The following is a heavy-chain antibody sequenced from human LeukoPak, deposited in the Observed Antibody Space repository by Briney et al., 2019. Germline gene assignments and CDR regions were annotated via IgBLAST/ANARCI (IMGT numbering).Heavy chain of an antibody. Sequence: VASVKVSCKASGGTFSSYAISWVRQAPGQGLEWVGWMNPISGNTGHAQKFQGRVTMTRDTSISTAYMELSSLRSEDTAVYYCARGPPIRGYRYGYDTGYYYSYSMDVWGKGTTVTISS. D-gene: IGHD5-18*01. V-gene: IGHV1-8*02. CDR3: ARGPPIRGYRYGYDTGYYYSYSMDV. CDR1: GGTFSSYA. J-gene: IGHJ6*03. CDR2: MNPISGNT.